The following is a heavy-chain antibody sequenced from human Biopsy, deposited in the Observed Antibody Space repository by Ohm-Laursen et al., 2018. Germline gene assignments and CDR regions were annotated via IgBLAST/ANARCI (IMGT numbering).Heavy chain of an antibody. CDR2: IYNTETT. J-gene: IGHJ5*02. CDR3: ARHPAGFWFDP. V-gene: IGHV4-39*01. Sequence: TLSLTCIVSGGSISSSTPYYWAWLRQPPGKGLAWIGSIYNTETTFYNPSLKSRVTISVDTSTNQFSLKVSSVTAADTDLYFCARHPAGFWFDPWGHGTLVTVSS. CDR1: GGSISSSTPYY. D-gene: IGHD6-13*01.